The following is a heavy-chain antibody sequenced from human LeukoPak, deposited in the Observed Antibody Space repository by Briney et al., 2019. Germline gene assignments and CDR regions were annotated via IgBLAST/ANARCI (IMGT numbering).Heavy chain of an antibody. CDR3: ATDRDSTAMGPGYFDY. Sequence: ASVKVSCKASGYTFTGYYMHWVRQAPGQGLEWMGWINPNSGGTNYAQKFQGRVTMTEDTSTDTAYMELSSLRSEDTAVYYCATDRDSTAMGPGYFDYWGQGTLVTVSS. CDR1: GYTFTGYY. D-gene: IGHD5-18*01. V-gene: IGHV1-2*02. J-gene: IGHJ4*02. CDR2: INPNSGGT.